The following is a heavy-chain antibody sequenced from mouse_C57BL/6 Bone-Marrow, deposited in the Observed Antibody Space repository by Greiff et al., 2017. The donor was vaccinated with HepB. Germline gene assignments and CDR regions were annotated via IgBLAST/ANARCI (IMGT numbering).Heavy chain of an antibody. V-gene: IGHV5-17*01. J-gene: IGHJ4*01. Sequence: EVKVVESGGGLVKPGGSLKLSCAASGFTFSDYGMHWVRQAPEKGLEWVAYISSGSSTIYYADTVKGRFTISRDNAKNTLFLQMTSLRSEDTAMYYCARREDDYDNYAMDYWGQGTSVTVSS. CDR2: ISSGSSTI. D-gene: IGHD2-4*01. CDR3: ARREDDYDNYAMDY. CDR1: GFTFSDYG.